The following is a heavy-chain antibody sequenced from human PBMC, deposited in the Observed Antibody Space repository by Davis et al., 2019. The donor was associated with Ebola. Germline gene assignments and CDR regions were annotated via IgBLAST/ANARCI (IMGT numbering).Heavy chain of an antibody. CDR2: VNPSGGST. Sequence: AASVKVSCKAFGYTFTSYYIHWVRQAPGQGLEWMGIVNPSGGSTTYAQKFQGRVTMTRVTSTSTVYMELSSLRSEDTAVYYCASGTYYGSGSYIDYWGQGTLVTVSS. D-gene: IGHD3-10*01. CDR3: ASGTYYGSGSYIDY. CDR1: GYTFTSYY. V-gene: IGHV1-46*01. J-gene: IGHJ4*02.